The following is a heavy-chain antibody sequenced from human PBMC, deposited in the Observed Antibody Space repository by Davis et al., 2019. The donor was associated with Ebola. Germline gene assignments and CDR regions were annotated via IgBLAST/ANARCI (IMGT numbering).Heavy chain of an antibody. J-gene: IGHJ4*02. CDR1: GGSISSGGYY. D-gene: IGHD6-13*01. CDR3: ARAIAAADFDY. V-gene: IGHV4-31*03. CDR2: IYYSGST. Sequence: MPSETLSLTCTVSGGSISSGGYYWSWIRQHPGKGLEWIGYIYYSGSTYYNPSLKSRVTISVDTSKNQFSLKLSSVTAADTAVYYCARAIAAADFDYWGQGTLVTVSS.